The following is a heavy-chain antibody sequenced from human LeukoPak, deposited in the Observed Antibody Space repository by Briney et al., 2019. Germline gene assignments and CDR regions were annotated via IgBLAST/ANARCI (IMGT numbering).Heavy chain of an antibody. Sequence: SGPTLVNPTQTLTLTCTFSVFSLSTSGMCVSWIRQPPGEALEWLALIDWDDDKYYYTSQKTRLTISKDTSKNQVVLTMTNVDPVDTATYYCARTYSSSWIDYWGQGTLVTVSS. CDR2: IDWDDDK. CDR3: ARTYSSSWIDY. J-gene: IGHJ4*02. D-gene: IGHD6-13*01. CDR1: VFSLSTSGMC. V-gene: IGHV2-70*01.